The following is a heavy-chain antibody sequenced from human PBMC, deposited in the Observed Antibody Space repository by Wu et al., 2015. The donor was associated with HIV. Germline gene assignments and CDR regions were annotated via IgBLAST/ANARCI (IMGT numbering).Heavy chain of an antibody. CDR2: IGAYNGNT. Sequence: QVQLVQSGAEVKKPGSSVKVSCKASGGTFSSYAISWVRQAPGQGLEWMGGIGAYNGNTNYAQKLQGRVTMTTDTSTSTAYMELRSLRSDDTAVYYCARDEVGYSSSWYRFDYWGQGTLVTVSS. CDR3: ARDEVGYSSSWYRFDY. V-gene: IGHV1-18*01. J-gene: IGHJ4*02. CDR1: GGTFSSYA. D-gene: IGHD6-13*01.